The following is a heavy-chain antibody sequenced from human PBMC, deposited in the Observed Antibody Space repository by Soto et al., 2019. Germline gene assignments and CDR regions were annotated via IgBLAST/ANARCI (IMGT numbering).Heavy chain of an antibody. Sequence: GGSLRLSCAASGFTFSGYAMSWVRQAPGKGLEWVSAISGSGGSTYYADSVKGRFTISRDNSKNTLYLQMNSLRAEDTAVYYCAKVRSSWYGPFDYWGQGTLVTVSS. CDR1: GFTFSGYA. CDR3: AKVRSSWYGPFDY. J-gene: IGHJ4*02. V-gene: IGHV3-23*01. CDR2: ISGSGGST. D-gene: IGHD6-13*01.